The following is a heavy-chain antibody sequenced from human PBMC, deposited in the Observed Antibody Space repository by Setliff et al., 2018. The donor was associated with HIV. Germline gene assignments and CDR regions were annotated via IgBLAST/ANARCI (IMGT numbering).Heavy chain of an antibody. Sequence: SETLSLTCTVSGGSISSSSYYWGWIRQPPGKGLEWIGSIYYSGSTNYNPSLKSRVTISVDTSKNQFSLKLNSVTAADTAVYYCARDREFADSSGWYYFDYWGQGTLVTVSS. D-gene: IGHD6-19*01. CDR2: IYYSGST. CDR3: ARDREFADSSGWYYFDY. V-gene: IGHV4-39*07. CDR1: GGSISSSSYY. J-gene: IGHJ4*02.